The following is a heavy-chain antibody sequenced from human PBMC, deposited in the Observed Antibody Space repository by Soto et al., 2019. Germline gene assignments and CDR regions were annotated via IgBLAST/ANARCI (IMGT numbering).Heavy chain of an antibody. D-gene: IGHD3-16*01. CDR1: GGTFSSYA. V-gene: IGHV1-69*13. Sequence: ASVKVSCKASGGTFSSYAISWVRQAPGQGLEWVGGIIPIFGTANYAQKFQGRVTITADESTSTAYMELSSLRSEDTAVYYCARDRSMGAGGYDAFDIWGQGTMVTVSS. CDR2: IIPIFGTA. J-gene: IGHJ3*02. CDR3: ARDRSMGAGGYDAFDI.